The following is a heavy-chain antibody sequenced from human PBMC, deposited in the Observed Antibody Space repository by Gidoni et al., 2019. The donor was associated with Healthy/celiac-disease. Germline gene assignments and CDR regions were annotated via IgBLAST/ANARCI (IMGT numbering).Heavy chain of an antibody. D-gene: IGHD2-2*01. V-gene: IGHV2-26*01. J-gene: IGHJ4*02. Sequence: QVTLKESGPVLVKPTETLTLTCTVSGFSLSNTRMGVSWIRQPPGKALEWLAHIFSNDEKSYSTSLKRRLTISKDTSKSQVVLTMTNMDPVDTATYYCSLGIVVVPAAKEGGGYFDYWGQGTLVTVSS. CDR2: IFSNDEK. CDR1: GFSLSNTRMG. CDR3: SLGIVVVPAAKEGGGYFDY.